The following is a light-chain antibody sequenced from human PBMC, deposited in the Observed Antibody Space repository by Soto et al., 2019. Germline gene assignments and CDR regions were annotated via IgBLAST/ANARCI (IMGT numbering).Light chain of an antibody. V-gene: IGKV3-20*01. Sequence: IVLMQSPDTLSLSPGERATLSCRASQSVSSSYLAWYQQKPGQAPRLLIYGASSRATGIPDRFSGSGSGTDFTLTISRLEPEDFALYYCQQYGGSPITFGQGTRLEIK. CDR1: QSVSSSY. CDR3: QQYGGSPIT. J-gene: IGKJ5*01. CDR2: GAS.